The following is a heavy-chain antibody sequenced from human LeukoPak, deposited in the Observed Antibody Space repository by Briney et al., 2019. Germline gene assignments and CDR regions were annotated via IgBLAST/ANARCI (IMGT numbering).Heavy chain of an antibody. CDR2: ISGSGGST. Sequence: GGSLRLSCAASGFTFSSYGMSWVRQAPGKGLEWVSAISGSGGSTYYADSVKGRFTISRDNSKNTLYLQMNSLRAEDTAVYYCAKVGWFGELLSSFDYWGQGTLVTVSS. CDR3: AKVGWFGELLSSFDY. V-gene: IGHV3-23*01. J-gene: IGHJ4*02. D-gene: IGHD3-10*01. CDR1: GFTFSSYG.